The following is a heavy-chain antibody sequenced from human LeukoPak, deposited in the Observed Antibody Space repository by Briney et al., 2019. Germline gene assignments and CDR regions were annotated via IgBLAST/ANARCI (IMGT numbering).Heavy chain of an antibody. J-gene: IGHJ4*02. CDR1: GGTFSSYT. Sequence: SVKVSCKASGGTFSSYTISWVRQAPGQGLEWMGGIIPIFGTANYAQKFQGRVTITTDESTSTAYMELSSLRSEDTAVYYCARSPHILTGENFDYWGQGTRVTVSS. D-gene: IGHD3-9*01. CDR3: ARSPHILTGENFDY. CDR2: IIPIFGTA. V-gene: IGHV1-69*05.